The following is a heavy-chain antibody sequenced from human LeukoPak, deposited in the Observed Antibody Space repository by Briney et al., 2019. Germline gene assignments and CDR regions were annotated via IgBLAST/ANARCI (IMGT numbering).Heavy chain of an antibody. CDR3: AKAHYDFWSGYPYFDY. V-gene: IGHV3-23*01. CDR2: ISDSGGTT. D-gene: IGHD3-3*01. J-gene: IGHJ4*02. CDR1: GFTFSSNA. Sequence: GASLRLSCAASGFTFSSNAMSWVRQAPEKGLEWVSAISDSGGTTYYADSVKGRFTISGDNSKNTLYLQMNSLRAEDTAVYHCAKAHYDFWSGYPYFDYWGQGMLVTVSS.